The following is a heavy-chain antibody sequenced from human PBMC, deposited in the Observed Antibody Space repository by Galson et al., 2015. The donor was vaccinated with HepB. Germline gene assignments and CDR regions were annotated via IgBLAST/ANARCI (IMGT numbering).Heavy chain of an antibody. CDR2: IKTKTDGGTT. CDR3: TSRRPLVGASNFDN. CDR1: GFSFNNAW. V-gene: IGHV3-15*07. Sequence: SLRLSCAASGFSFNNAWMNWVRQAPGRGLEWVGRIKTKTDGGTTDYAAPVKGRFTISRDDSKNTLYLQMYSLKTVDTAVYYCTSRRPLVGASNFDNWGQGALVTVSS. D-gene: IGHD1-26*01. J-gene: IGHJ4*02.